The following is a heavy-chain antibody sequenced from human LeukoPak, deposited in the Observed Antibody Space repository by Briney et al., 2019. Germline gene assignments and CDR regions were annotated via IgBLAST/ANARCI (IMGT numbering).Heavy chain of an antibody. CDR3: ASSGVVPAAIDY. CDR2: ISSSGSTI. D-gene: IGHD2-2*01. V-gene: IGHV3-11*01. J-gene: IGHJ4*02. CDR1: GFTFSDYY. Sequence: GGSLRLSWAASGFTFSDYYMSWIRQAPGKGLEWVSYISSSGSTIYYADSVKGRFTISRDNAKNSLYLQMNSLRAEDTAVYYCASSGVVPAAIDYWGQGTLVTVSS.